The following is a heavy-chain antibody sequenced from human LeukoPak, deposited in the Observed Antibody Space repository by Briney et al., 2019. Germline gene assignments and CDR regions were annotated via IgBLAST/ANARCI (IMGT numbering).Heavy chain of an antibody. CDR3: SGGRDAAVAGPGGYFDY. Sequence: GGSLRLSCAASGFIFSDYHMSWVRQAPGKGLECVSYISPGGDAVYFADSVKGRFTISRDNAKNSLFLQMSSLTAEDTAVYYCSGGRDAAVAGPGGYFDYWGQGSLVTVSS. CDR1: GFIFSDYH. V-gene: IGHV3-11*01. D-gene: IGHD6-19*01. J-gene: IGHJ4*02. CDR2: ISPGGDAV.